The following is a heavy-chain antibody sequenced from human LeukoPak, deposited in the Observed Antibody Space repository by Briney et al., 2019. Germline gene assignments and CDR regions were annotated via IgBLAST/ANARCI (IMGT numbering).Heavy chain of an antibody. CDR2: MNPNSGNT. J-gene: IGHJ5*02. Sequence: GASVKVSCKASGYTFTSYDINWVRQATGQGLEWMGWMNPNSGNTGYAQKFQGRATMTRNTSISTAYMELSSLRSEDTAVYYCARGGFRTYYDILTGENWFDPWGQGTLVTVSS. V-gene: IGHV1-8*01. D-gene: IGHD3-9*01. CDR1: GYTFTSYD. CDR3: ARGGFRTYYDILTGENWFDP.